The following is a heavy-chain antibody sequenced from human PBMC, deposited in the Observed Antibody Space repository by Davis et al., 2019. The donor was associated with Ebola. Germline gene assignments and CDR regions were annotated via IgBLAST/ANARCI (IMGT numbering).Heavy chain of an antibody. J-gene: IGHJ5*02. CDR2: IKQDGSEK. V-gene: IGHV3-7*01. D-gene: IGHD5-12*01. CDR1: GFTFSSYW. CDR3: AKNSGYGYVS. Sequence: GSLKISCAASGFTFSSYWMSWVRQAPGKGLEWVANIKQDGSEKYYVDSVKGRFTISRDNAKNSLYLQMNSLRAEDTAVYYCAKNSGYGYVSWGQGTLVTVSS.